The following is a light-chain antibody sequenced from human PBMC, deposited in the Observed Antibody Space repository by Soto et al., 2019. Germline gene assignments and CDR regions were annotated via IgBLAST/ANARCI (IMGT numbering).Light chain of an antibody. CDR2: DVS. Sequence: QSALTQPASVSGTPGQSITISCTGTSSDFGGNTYVSWHQQHPGKAPQLIIYDVSQPPSGVCKRFSGSNSGNTAFLTIAVLQAEDEAYYCCSSYTSSGTWVFGGGTKVTVL. J-gene: IGLJ3*02. CDR1: SSDFGGNTY. V-gene: IGLV2-14*01. CDR3: SSYTSSGTWV.